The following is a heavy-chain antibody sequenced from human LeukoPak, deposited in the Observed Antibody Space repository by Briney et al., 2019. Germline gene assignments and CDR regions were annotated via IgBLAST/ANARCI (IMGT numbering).Heavy chain of an antibody. D-gene: IGHD2-21*01. CDR3: ARVGLIVPPFDP. Sequence: SETLSLTCTVSGGSISSSSYYWGWIRQPPGKGLEWIGSIYYSGSTYYNPSLKSRVTISVDTSKNQFSLKLSSVTAADTAVYYCARVGLIVPPFDPWGQGTLVTVSS. V-gene: IGHV4-39*07. J-gene: IGHJ5*02. CDR1: GGSISSSSYY. CDR2: IYYSGST.